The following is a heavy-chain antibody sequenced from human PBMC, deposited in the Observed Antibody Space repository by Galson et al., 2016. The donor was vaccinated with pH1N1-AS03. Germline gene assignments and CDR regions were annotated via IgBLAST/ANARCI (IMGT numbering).Heavy chain of an antibody. CDR2: ISGDDDDT. CDR3: ARDRGFRTDTFDI. V-gene: IGHV1-18*04. D-gene: IGHD1-1*01. CDR1: GYTFSTYG. J-gene: IGHJ3*02. Sequence: SVKVSCKASGYTFSTYGVSWVRQAPGQGLEWMGWISGDDDDTNYAQDVAGRVTMTTDTSTSTVYMELRSLRSDDTAVYYCARDRGFRTDTFDIWGQGTWVTFSS.